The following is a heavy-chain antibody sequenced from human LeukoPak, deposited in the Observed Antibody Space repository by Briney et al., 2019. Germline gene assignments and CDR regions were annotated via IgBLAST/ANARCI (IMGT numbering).Heavy chain of an antibody. CDR3: ARDAYYYDSSGYYVYFDY. J-gene: IGHJ4*02. Sequence: PGRSLRLSCAASGFTVSSNYMSWVRQAPGKGLEWVSVIYSGGSTYYADSVKGRFTISRDNSKNTLYLQMNSLRAEDTAVYYCARDAYYYDSSGYYVYFDYWGQGTLVTVSS. D-gene: IGHD3-22*01. V-gene: IGHV3-53*01. CDR2: IYSGGST. CDR1: GFTVSSNY.